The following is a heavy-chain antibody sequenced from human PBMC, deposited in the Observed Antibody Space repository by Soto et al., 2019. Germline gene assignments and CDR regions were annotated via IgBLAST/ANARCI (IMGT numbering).Heavy chain of an antibody. Sequence: EVQLVESGGVLVQPGASLRLSCVASGFTFDDYWMNWVRQAPGKGLEWVAIINKDGSERYYVDSVKGRFTISRDNSKDSLFLQMESLGAEDTALYYCARDGHNTNDVARWGQGTRVTVSS. CDR2: INKDGSER. J-gene: IGHJ5*02. CDR1: GFTFDDYW. CDR3: ARDGHNTNDVAR. V-gene: IGHV3-7*01. D-gene: IGHD1-20*01.